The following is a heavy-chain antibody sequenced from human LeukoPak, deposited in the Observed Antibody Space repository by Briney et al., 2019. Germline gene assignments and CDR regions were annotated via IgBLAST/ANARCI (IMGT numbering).Heavy chain of an antibody. Sequence: QSGGSLRLSCAAYGFTFSSYSMNWVRQAPGKGLEWVSAISGSGGSTYYADSVKGRFTISRDNSKNTLYLQMNSLRAEDTAVYYCAKTHYSSSWYYYWGQGTLVTVSS. J-gene: IGHJ4*02. V-gene: IGHV3-23*01. CDR2: ISGSGGST. CDR1: GFTFSSYS. D-gene: IGHD6-13*01. CDR3: AKTHYSSSWYYY.